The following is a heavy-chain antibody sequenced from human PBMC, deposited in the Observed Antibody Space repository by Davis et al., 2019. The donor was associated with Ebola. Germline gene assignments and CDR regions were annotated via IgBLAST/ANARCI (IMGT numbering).Heavy chain of an antibody. CDR3: VRDYLFAFDS. J-gene: IGHJ4*02. CDR1: CFPFAPYG. D-gene: IGHD3-10*02. Sequence: GSLVPPFVTSCFPFAPYGFHSVPLIPGHGLGRSAHINTRGDARVYADSVRGRFTISRDDAAKSLSLQMDSLKHEDTAVYYCVRDYLFAFDSWGQGTPVTVSS. CDR2: INTRGDAR. V-gene: IGHV3-48*02.